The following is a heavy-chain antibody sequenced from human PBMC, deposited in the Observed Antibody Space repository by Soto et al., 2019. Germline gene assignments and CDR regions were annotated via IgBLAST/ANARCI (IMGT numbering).Heavy chain of an antibody. V-gene: IGHV5-51*01. CDR3: XXHXXXXXXXXXAPFXY. CDR1: GYSFTSYW. CDR2: IYPGDSDT. J-gene: IGHJ4*02. Sequence: EVQLVQSGAEVKKPGESLKISCKGSGYSFTSYWIGWVRQXXXXXXXXXGIIYPGDSDTRYSPSFQGQVTISADKSISTAYLQWSSLKASDXAXXXXXXHXXXXXXXXXAPFXYWGQGTLVTVSS.